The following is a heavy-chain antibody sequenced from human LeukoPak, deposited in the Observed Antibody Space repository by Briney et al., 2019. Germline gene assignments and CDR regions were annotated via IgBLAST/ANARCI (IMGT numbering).Heavy chain of an antibody. CDR1: GFTVSSNY. D-gene: IGHD5-18*01. CDR3: ARGAMVLFDY. Sequence: HPGGSLRLSCTASGFTVSSNYMSWVRQAPGKGLEWVSVIYSGGSTYYADSVKGRFTISRDNSKNTLYLQMNSLRAEDTAVYYCARGAMVLFDYWGQGTLVTVSS. V-gene: IGHV3-66*01. CDR2: IYSGGST. J-gene: IGHJ4*02.